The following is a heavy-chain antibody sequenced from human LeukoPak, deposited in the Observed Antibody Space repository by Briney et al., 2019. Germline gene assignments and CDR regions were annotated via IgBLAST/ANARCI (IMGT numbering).Heavy chain of an antibody. J-gene: IGHJ6*02. CDR3: ARGLAAGYYYYGMDV. D-gene: IGHD6-25*01. CDR2: INHSGST. CDR1: GGSFSGYY. V-gene: IGHV4-34*01. Sequence: SETLSLTCAVYGGSFSGYYWIWIRQPPGKGLEWIGEINHSGSTNYNPSLKSRVTISVDTSKNQFFLKLSSVTAADTAVYYCARGLAAGYYYYGMDVWGQGTTVTVSS.